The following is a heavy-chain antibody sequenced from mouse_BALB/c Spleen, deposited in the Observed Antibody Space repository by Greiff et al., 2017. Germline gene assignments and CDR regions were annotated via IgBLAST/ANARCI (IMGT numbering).Heavy chain of an antibody. CDR3: ARSMITASWFAY. CDR2: ISYSGST. D-gene: IGHD2-4*01. V-gene: IGHV3-2*02. Sequence: EVKLQESGPGLVKPSQSLSLTCTVTGYSITSDYAWNCLRQFPGNKLEWMGYISYSGSTSYNPSLKSRISITRDTSKNQFFLQLNSVTTEDTATYYCARSMITASWFAYWGQGTLVTVSA. CDR1: GYSITSDYA. J-gene: IGHJ3*01.